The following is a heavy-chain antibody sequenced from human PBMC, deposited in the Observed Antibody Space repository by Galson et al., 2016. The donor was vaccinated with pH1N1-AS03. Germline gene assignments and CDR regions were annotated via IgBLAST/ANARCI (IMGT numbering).Heavy chain of an antibody. V-gene: IGHV4-61*02. CDR3: AREGCGARSTTGCYASGLGRRSYMDV. J-gene: IGHJ6*04. D-gene: IGHD2-2*01. CDR2: VYPGLSS. CDR1: GDSIRSDTYA. Sequence: LSLTCAVSGDSIRSDTYAWSWIRQPAEKGLEWVGRVYPGLSSNYNPSLKGRVTISVDTSKNQFSLKLRSVTAADTAGYYCAREGCGARSTTGCYASGLGRRSYMDVWGKGTTVTVSS.